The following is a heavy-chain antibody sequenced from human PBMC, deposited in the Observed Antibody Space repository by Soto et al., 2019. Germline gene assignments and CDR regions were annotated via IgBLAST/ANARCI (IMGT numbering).Heavy chain of an antibody. D-gene: IGHD1-1*01. CDR1: GFTFNAYS. Sequence: DVQLLESGGRLVQPGGSLRLSCAASGFTFNAYSLSWVRQAPGKGLEWVSAISTTGGSTYYADSVKGRFTISRDNSQNTLSQHMNSLRAEDTAVYFCARPDGATYNFRYWGQGTLVTVSS. CDR2: ISTTGGST. V-gene: IGHV3-23*01. CDR3: ARPDGATYNFRY. J-gene: IGHJ4*02.